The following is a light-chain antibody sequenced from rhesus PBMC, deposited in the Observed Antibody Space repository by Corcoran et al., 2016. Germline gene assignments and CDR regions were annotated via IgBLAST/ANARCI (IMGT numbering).Light chain of an antibody. CDR2: LGS. V-gene: IGKV2-78*01. Sequence: DIVMTQTPLSLPVTPGEPASISCRSSQSLLHSNGYTYLFWYLQKPGQFPQILIYLGSNRASGVPERCSGSGSGTDFTLKISRVEAEDVGVYYCLQDIQLPLTFGGGTKVELK. CDR1: QSLLHSNGYTY. CDR3: LQDIQLPLT. J-gene: IGKJ4*01.